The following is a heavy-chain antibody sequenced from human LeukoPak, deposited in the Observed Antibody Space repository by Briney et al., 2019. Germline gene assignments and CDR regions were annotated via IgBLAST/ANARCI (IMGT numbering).Heavy chain of an antibody. CDR1: GFTFSTYA. CDR2: ISTNGDST. J-gene: IGHJ4*02. CDR3: VKVYD. D-gene: IGHD3-3*01. V-gene: IGHV3-64D*09. Sequence: PGGSLRLSCSASGFTFSTYAMHWVRQAPGKGLEFVSSISTNGDSTHCADSVKGRFTISRDDSKNTLYLQMSSLGTEDTAVYYCVKVYDWGQGTLVTVSS.